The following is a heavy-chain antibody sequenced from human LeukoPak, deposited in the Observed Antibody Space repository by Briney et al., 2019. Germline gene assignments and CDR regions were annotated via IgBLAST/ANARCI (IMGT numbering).Heavy chain of an antibody. Sequence: PSETLSLTCTVSGGSISRSSYYWDWIRQTPGKGLELIGSISYSGSTYWNPSLKSRVTISVDTSKNQFSLKVSSVTAADTALYYCATHKGISLPGARAFDMWGQGTMVTVSS. CDR2: ISYSGST. D-gene: IGHD2/OR15-2a*01. V-gene: IGHV4-39*01. CDR3: ATHKGISLPGARAFDM. J-gene: IGHJ3*02. CDR1: GGSISRSSYY.